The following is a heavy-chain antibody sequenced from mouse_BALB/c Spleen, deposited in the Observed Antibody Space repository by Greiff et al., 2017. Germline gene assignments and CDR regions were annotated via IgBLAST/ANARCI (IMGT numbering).Heavy chain of an antibody. CDR1: GYTFTDYN. CDR3: ARWDTAILYYAMDY. D-gene: IGHD1-2*01. Sequence: EVKLMESGPELVKPGASVKISCKASGYTFTDYNMHWVKQSHGKSLEWIGYIYPYNGGTGYNQKFKSKATLTVDNSSSTAYMELRSLTSEDSAVYYCARWDTAILYYAMDYWGQGTSVTVSS. J-gene: IGHJ4*01. V-gene: IGHV1S29*02. CDR2: IYPYNGGT.